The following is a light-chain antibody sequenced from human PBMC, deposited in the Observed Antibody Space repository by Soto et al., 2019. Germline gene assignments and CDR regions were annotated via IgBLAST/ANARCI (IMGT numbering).Light chain of an antibody. V-gene: IGLV1-44*01. CDR3: AAWDDSLNGVV. CDR2: SNN. Sequence: QSVLTQPPSASGTPGRRVTISCSGSNSNIGSNTVNWYQQLPGTAPRLLIFSNNQRPSGVPDRFSGSTSGTSASLAISGLQSEDEADYYCAAWDDSLNGVVFGGGTQLTVL. J-gene: IGLJ2*01. CDR1: NSNIGSNT.